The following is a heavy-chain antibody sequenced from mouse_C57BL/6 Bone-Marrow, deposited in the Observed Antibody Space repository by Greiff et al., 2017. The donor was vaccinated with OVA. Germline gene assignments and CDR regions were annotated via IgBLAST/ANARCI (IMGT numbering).Heavy chain of an antibody. J-gene: IGHJ1*03. CDR2: ISNLAYSI. CDR1: GFTFSDYG. CDR3: ARRGWIYYGNYDWYFDV. Sequence: EVKLMESGGGLVQPGGSLKLSCAASGFTFSDYGMAWVRQAPRKGPEWVAFISNLAYSIYYADTVTGRFTISRENAKNTLYLEMSSLRSEDTAMYYCARRGWIYYGNYDWYFDVWGTGTTVTVSS. D-gene: IGHD2-1*01. V-gene: IGHV5-15*01.